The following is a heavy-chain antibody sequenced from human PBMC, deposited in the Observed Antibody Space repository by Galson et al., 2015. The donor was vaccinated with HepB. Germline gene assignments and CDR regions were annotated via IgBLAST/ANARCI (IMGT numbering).Heavy chain of an antibody. CDR2: ISYDGSNK. D-gene: IGHD3-16*01. CDR3: ARGMGAFDY. Sequence: SLRLSCAASGFTFSSYAMHWVRQAPGKGLEWVAVISYDGSNKYYADSVKGRFTISRDNSKNTLYLQMNSLRAEDTAVYYCARGMGAFDYWGQGTLVTVSS. CDR1: GFTFSSYA. V-gene: IGHV3-30-3*01. J-gene: IGHJ4*02.